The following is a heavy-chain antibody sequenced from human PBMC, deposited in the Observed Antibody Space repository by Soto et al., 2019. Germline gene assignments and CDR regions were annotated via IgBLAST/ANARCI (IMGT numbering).Heavy chain of an antibody. D-gene: IGHD6-13*01. CDR3: AKDSNSSSFHAFDI. CDR2: ISAYNGNT. V-gene: IGHV1-18*01. Sequence: QVQLVQSGTEVKKPGASVKVSCKASGYTFTNYGIGWVRQAPGQGLEWMGWISAYNGNTEYAQKFQGRLTLTTDTSTTTAYMELRSLRSDDTAVYHCAKDSNSSSFHAFDIWGQGTMVTVSS. CDR1: GYTFTNYG. J-gene: IGHJ3*02.